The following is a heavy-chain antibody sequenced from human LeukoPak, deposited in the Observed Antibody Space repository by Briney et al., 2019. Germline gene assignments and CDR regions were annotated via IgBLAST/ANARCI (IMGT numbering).Heavy chain of an antibody. CDR2: IYYSGST. Sequence: SETLSLTCTVSGGSISSYYWSWIRQPPGKGLEWIGYIYYSGSTNYNPSLKSRVTISVDTSKNQFSLKLSSVTAADTTVYYCARVNKDSSGWYDGFDYWGQGTLVTVSS. V-gene: IGHV4-59*01. J-gene: IGHJ4*02. CDR1: GGSISSYY. CDR3: ARVNKDSSGWYDGFDY. D-gene: IGHD6-19*01.